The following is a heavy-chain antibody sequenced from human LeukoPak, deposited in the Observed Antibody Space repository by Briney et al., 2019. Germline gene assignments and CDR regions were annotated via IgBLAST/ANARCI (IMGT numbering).Heavy chain of an antibody. CDR1: GFTFSSYW. D-gene: IGHD1-1*01. Sequence: PGGSLRLSCAASGFTFSSYWMSWVRQAPGKGMEWVANIKQDGSEKYYVDSVKGRFTISRDNAKNSLYLQMNSLRVEDTAVYFCAEDQQLQPFHYWGRGTLVAVSS. CDR3: AEDQQLQPFHY. V-gene: IGHV3-7*01. CDR2: IKQDGSEK. J-gene: IGHJ4*02.